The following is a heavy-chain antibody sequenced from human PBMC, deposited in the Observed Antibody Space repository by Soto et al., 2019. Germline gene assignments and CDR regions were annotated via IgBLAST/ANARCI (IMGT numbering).Heavy chain of an antibody. CDR3: AKDTYYYDSSGYYPPFDY. Sequence: HPGVSLRLSCAASGFTFSSYAMSWVRQAPGKGLEWVSAISGSGGSTYYADSVKGRFTISRDNSKNTLYLQMNSLRAEDTAVYYCAKDTYYYDSSGYYPPFDYWGQGT. V-gene: IGHV3-23*01. CDR2: ISGSGGST. CDR1: GFTFSSYA. J-gene: IGHJ4*02. D-gene: IGHD3-22*01.